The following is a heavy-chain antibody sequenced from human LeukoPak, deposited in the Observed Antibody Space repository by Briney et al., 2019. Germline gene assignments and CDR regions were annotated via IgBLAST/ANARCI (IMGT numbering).Heavy chain of an antibody. D-gene: IGHD3-22*01. J-gene: IGHJ4*02. V-gene: IGHV3-30*04. Sequence: PGGSLRLSCAASGFTFSSYAMHWVRQAPGKGLEWVAVISYDGSNKYYADSVKGRFTISRDNSKNTLYLQMNSLRAEDTAVYYCARDVRYYGSSGLDYWGQGTLVTVSS. CDR1: GFTFSSYA. CDR3: ARDVRYYGSSGLDY. CDR2: ISYDGSNK.